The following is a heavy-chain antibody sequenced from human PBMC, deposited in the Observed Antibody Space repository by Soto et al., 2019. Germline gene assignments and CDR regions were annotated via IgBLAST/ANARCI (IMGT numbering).Heavy chain of an antibody. CDR2: IYYSGSI. J-gene: IGHJ4*02. D-gene: IGHD4-17*01. CDR3: ARDRTDYGDSQAIFDY. Sequence: SETLSLTCTFSCGSISSYYWSWIRQPPGKGLEWIGYIYYSGSINYNPSLKSRVTISVDTSKNQFSLKLSSVTAADTAVYYCARDRTDYGDSQAIFDYWGQGTLVTVSS. V-gene: IGHV4-59*01. CDR1: CGSISSYY.